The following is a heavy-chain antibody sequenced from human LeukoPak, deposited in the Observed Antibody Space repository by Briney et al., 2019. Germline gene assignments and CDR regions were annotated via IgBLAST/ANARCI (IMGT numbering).Heavy chain of an antibody. Sequence: GGSLRLSCAASGFTFSDAWMSWVRQAPGKGLEWVGRVKSKTDGGTTDYAAPVKGRFTISRDGSKNTLYLQMNSLKTEDTAVYYCTTVPSAGYSSGWYWDYYYYMDVWGKGTTVTISS. J-gene: IGHJ6*03. CDR1: GFTFSDAW. V-gene: IGHV3-15*01. CDR3: TTVPSAGYSSGWYWDYYYYMDV. CDR2: VKSKTDGGTT. D-gene: IGHD6-19*01.